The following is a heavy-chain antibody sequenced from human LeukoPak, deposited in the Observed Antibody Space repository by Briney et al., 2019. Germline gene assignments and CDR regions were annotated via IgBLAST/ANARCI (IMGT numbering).Heavy chain of an antibody. CDR3: ARDSVVAATLDY. CDR2: IYYSGST. J-gene: IGHJ4*02. V-gene: IGHV4-39*07. D-gene: IGHD2-15*01. Sequence: SETLSLTCTVSGGSISSSSYYWGWIRQPPGKGLEWIGSIYYSGSTYYNPSLKSRVTISVDTSKNQFSLKLSSVTAADTAVYYCARDSVVAATLDYWGQGTLVTVSS. CDR1: GGSISSSSYY.